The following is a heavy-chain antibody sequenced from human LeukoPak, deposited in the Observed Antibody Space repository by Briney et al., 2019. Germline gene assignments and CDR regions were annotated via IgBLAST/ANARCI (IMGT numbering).Heavy chain of an antibody. J-gene: IGHJ5*02. V-gene: IGHV4-30-2*01. CDR2: IYHNGST. D-gene: IGHD6-13*01. CDR3: ARAGQQLVYWFDP. CDR1: GGSISSGGYY. Sequence: PSETLSLTCTVSGGSISSGGYYWSWIRQPPGKGLEWIGYIYHNGSTYYNPSLKSRVTISVDRSKNQFSLKLSSVTAADTAVYYCARAGQQLVYWFDPWGQGTLVTVSS.